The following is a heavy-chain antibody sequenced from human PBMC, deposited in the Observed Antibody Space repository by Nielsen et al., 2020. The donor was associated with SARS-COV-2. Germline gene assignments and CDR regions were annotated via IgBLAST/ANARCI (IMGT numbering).Heavy chain of an antibody. CDR2: ISWNSGSI. CDR3: AKDRSTYYDILTGHPQGGWFDP. V-gene: IGHV3-23*01. J-gene: IGHJ5*02. CDR1: GFTFSSYS. Sequence: GESLKISCAASGFTFSSYSMNWVRQAPGKGLEWVSGISWNSGSIDYADSVKGRFTISRDNSKNTLYLQMNSLRAEDTAVYYCAKDRSTYYDILTGHPQGGWFDPWGQGTLVTVSS. D-gene: IGHD3-9*01.